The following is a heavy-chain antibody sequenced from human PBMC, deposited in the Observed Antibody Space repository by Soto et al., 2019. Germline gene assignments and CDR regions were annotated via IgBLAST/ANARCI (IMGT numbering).Heavy chain of an antibody. D-gene: IGHD3-22*01. V-gene: IGHV3-7*01. CDR1: GFTFSSYW. J-gene: IGHJ4*02. CDR3: ARGGRGYDSSGYDMIDY. CDR2: IKQDGSEK. Sequence: GGSLRLSCAASGFTFSSYWMSWVRQAPGKGLEWVANIKQDGSEKYYVDSVKGRFTISRDNAKNSLYLQMNSLRAEDTAVYYCARGGRGYDSSGYDMIDYWGQGTLVTVSS.